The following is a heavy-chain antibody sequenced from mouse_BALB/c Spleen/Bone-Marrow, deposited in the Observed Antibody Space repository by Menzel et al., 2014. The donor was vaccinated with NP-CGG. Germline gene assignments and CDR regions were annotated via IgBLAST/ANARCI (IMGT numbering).Heavy chain of an antibody. V-gene: IGHV1-39*01. D-gene: IGHD4-1*01. CDR2: IDPYSGTT. J-gene: IGHJ3*01. Sequence: VQLQQSGPDLEKPGASVKISCKASGYSFTGYNMNWVKQSNGKSLEWIGNIDPYSGTTNYNQKFKDKATLTADKSSSTAYMQLSSLTSEDSAVYYCARYWDAYWGQGTLVTVSA. CDR3: ARYWDAY. CDR1: GYSFTGYN.